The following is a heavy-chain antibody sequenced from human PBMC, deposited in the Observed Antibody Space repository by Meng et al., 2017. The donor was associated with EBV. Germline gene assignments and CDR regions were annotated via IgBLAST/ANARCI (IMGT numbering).Heavy chain of an antibody. CDR2: INVGVGYT. CDR3: VRGPPVGVPGPGDY. J-gene: IGHJ4*02. CDR1: GYALTSYI. D-gene: IGHD2-21*01. Sequence: QVQLVQSGAELKNPGASVKVSGKASGYALTSYILHWVRQAPGQRLEWMGWINVGVGYTKYSQKFQGRVTISSDTSATTGYTELSSLRSEDTAVYYCVRGPPVGVPGPGDYWGQGTLVTVSS. V-gene: IGHV1-3*01.